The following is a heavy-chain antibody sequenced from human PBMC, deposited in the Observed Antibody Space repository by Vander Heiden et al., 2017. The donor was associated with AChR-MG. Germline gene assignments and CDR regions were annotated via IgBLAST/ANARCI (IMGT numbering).Heavy chain of an antibody. J-gene: IGHJ5*02. CDR1: GGTFSSYA. V-gene: IGHV1-69*04. CDR2: IIPILGIA. CDR3: ARDRNCSGGSCYSSPNWFDP. Sequence: QVQLVQSGAEVKKPGSSVKVSCKASGGTFSSYAISGGRQAPGQGLEWMGRIIPILGIANYAQKFQGRVTITADKSTSTAYMELSSLRSEDTAVYYCARDRNCSGGSCYSSPNWFDPWGQGTLVTVSS. D-gene: IGHD2-15*01.